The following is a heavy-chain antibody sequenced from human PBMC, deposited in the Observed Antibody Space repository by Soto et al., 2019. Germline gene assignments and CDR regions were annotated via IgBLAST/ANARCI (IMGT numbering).Heavy chain of an antibody. CDR3: TRDRNSGSYEDYCYYYGMAV. J-gene: IGHJ6*02. V-gene: IGHV3-49*03. D-gene: IGHD1-26*01. Sequence: GGSLRLSCTASGFTFGDYAMSWFRQAPGEGLEWVGFIRSKAYGGTTEYAASVKGRFTNSRDDSKSIAYLQMNSLKTEDTAVYYCTRDRNSGSYEDYCYYYGMAVWGQGTTVTVSS. CDR1: GFTFGDYA. CDR2: IRSKAYGGTT.